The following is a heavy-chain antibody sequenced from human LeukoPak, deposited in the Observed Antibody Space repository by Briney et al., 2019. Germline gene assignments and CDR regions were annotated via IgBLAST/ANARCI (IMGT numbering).Heavy chain of an antibody. V-gene: IGHV3-30*18. CDR1: GFTFSSYG. CDR3: AKDHYSSGWYFDY. Sequence: GGSLRLSCAASGFTFSSYGMHWVRRAPGKGLEWVAIISYDGSNNYYADSVKGRFTISRDNSKNTLYLQMNSLRAEDTAVYYCAKDHYSSGWYFDYWGQGTLVTVSS. J-gene: IGHJ4*02. CDR2: ISYDGSNN. D-gene: IGHD6-19*01.